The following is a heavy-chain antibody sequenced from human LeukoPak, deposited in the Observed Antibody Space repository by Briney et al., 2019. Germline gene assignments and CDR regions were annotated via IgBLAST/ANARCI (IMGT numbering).Heavy chain of an antibody. CDR1: GGSFSGYY. D-gene: IGHD3-10*01. J-gene: IGHJ5*02. CDR3: ARVKARYYYGSESFIDP. CDR2: INHSGST. V-gene: IGHV4-34*01. Sequence: SETLSLTCAVYGGSFSGYYWSWIRQPPGRGLEWIGEINHSGSTNYNPSLKSRVTISVGTSKNQFSLKLSSVTAADTAVYYCARVKARYYYGSESFIDPWGQGTLVTVSS.